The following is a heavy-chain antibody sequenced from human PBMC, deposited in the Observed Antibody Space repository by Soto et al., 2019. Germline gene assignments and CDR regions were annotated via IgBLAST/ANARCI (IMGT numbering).Heavy chain of an antibody. Sequence: SETLSLTCTVSGGSISSSSYYWGWIRQPPGKGLEWIGSIYYSGSTYYNPSLKSRVTISVDTSKNQFSLKLSSVTAADTAVYYCARQTKEDSWSGPGAFDIWGQGTMVTVSS. J-gene: IGHJ3*02. V-gene: IGHV4-39*01. CDR2: IYYSGST. D-gene: IGHD3-3*01. CDR1: GGSISSSSYY. CDR3: ARQTKEDSWSGPGAFDI.